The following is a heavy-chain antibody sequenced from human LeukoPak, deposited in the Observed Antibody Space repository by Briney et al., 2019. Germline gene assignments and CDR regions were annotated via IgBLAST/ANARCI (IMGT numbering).Heavy chain of an antibody. V-gene: IGHV3-30-3*01. CDR3: ARDPFSIAARPVYSDY. CDR2: ISYDGSNK. J-gene: IGHJ4*02. CDR1: GFTFSSYA. Sequence: GGSLRLSCAASGFTFSSYAMHWVRQAPGKGLEWVAVISYDGSNKYYADSVKGRFTISRDNSKNTLYLQMNRLRAEDTAVYYCARDPFSIAARPVYSDYWGQGTLVTVSS. D-gene: IGHD6-6*01.